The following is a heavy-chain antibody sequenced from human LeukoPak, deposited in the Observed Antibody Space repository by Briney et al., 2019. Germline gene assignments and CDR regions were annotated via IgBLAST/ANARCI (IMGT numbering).Heavy chain of an antibody. Sequence: ASVKVSCKASGYTFTSYGISWVRQAPGQGLEWMGWISAYDGNTNYAQKLQGRVTMTTDTSTSTAYMELRSLRSDDTAVYYCARDRPWRYSSGWYESDYYGMGVWGQGTTVTVSS. CDR3: ARDRPWRYSSGWYESDYYGMGV. CDR1: GYTFTSYG. V-gene: IGHV1-18*01. CDR2: ISAYDGNT. D-gene: IGHD6-19*01. J-gene: IGHJ6*02.